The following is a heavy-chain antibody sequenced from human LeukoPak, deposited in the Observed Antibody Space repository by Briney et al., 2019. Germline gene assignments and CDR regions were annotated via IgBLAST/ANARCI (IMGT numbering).Heavy chain of an antibody. CDR1: GYSISSGYY. CDR2: IYHSGST. CDR3: ARGANYYDSSGYYRHDAFDI. J-gene: IGHJ3*02. Sequence: SDTLSLTCTVSGYSISSGYYWGWIRQPPGKGLEWIGSIYHSGSTYYNPSLKSRVTISVDTSKNQFSLKLSSVTAADTAVYYCARGANYYDSSGYYRHDAFDIWGQGTMVTVSS. D-gene: IGHD3-22*01. V-gene: IGHV4-38-2*02.